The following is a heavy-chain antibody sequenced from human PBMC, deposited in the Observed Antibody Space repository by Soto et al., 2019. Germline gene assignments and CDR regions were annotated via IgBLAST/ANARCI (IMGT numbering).Heavy chain of an antibody. Sequence: SVKVSCKASGDIFDSLTINWVRQAPGQGLEWMGRIIPVLGMANYAQKFQGRVTIIADKSTSTVYMELSSLTSEDTAVYYCARELGGYDYLYYYYYMDVWREGTTVTVSS. V-gene: IGHV1-69*04. D-gene: IGHD5-12*01. CDR1: GDIFDSLT. CDR2: IIPVLGMA. CDR3: ARELGGYDYLYYYYYMDV. J-gene: IGHJ6*03.